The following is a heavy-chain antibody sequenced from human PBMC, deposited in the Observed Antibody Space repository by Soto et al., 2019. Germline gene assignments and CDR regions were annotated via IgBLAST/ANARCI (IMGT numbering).Heavy chain of an antibody. D-gene: IGHD2-2*01. J-gene: IGHJ6*02. V-gene: IGHV3-33*01. CDR1: GFTFSSYG. CDR2: IWSDGNNK. Sequence: GGSLRLSCAASGFTFSSYGMRWVRQAPGKGLEWVAVIWSDGNNKYYADSVKGRFTISRDNSKNTLYLQMNSLRAEDTALYFCSRGGYCSSTSCRYYYYYGMDVWGQGTTVTVSS. CDR3: SRGGYCSSTSCRYYYYYGMDV.